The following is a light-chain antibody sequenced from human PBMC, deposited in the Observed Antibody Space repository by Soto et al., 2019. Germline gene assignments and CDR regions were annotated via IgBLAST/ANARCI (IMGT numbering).Light chain of an antibody. V-gene: IGKV1-5*03. CDR3: HQLNSFPIT. Sequence: DIQMTQSPSTLSASVGDRVTIACRASQTISSWVAWYQQKPGKAPRLLIYKTSSLESGVPSRFSGSGSGTDFTLTITSLQPEDFATYYCHQLNSFPITFGQGTRLEIK. CDR2: KTS. J-gene: IGKJ5*01. CDR1: QTISSW.